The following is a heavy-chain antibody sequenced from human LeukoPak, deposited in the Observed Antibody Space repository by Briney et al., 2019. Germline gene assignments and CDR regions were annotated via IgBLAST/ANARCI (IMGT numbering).Heavy chain of an antibody. Sequence: ASVKVSCKASGGTFSSYAISWVRQAPGQGLEWMGWMNPNSGNTGCAQKFQGRVTMTRNTSISTAYMELSSLRSEDTAVYYCARVGGSYVSIGYYYYCYGMDVWGQGTTVTVSS. CDR1: GGTFSSYA. V-gene: IGHV1-8*02. CDR2: MNPNSGNT. CDR3: ARVGGSYVSIGYYYYCYGMDV. D-gene: IGHD3-16*01. J-gene: IGHJ6*02.